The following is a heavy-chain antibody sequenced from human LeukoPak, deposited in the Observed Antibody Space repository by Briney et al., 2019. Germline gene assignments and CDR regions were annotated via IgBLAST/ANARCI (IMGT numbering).Heavy chain of an antibody. D-gene: IGHD2-15*01. CDR3: ASYGTDQRYCSGGSCYYAFDI. CDR2: IKQDASEI. Sequence: GGSLRLSCAASGVPISGYWMSWVRQAPGKGLEWVAHIKQDASEIYYVASVRGRFTISRDNAKNSVFLQMNSLRAEDTGVYYCASYGTDQRYCSGGSCYYAFDIWGQGTMVTVSS. J-gene: IGHJ3*02. CDR1: GVPISGYW. V-gene: IGHV3-7*01.